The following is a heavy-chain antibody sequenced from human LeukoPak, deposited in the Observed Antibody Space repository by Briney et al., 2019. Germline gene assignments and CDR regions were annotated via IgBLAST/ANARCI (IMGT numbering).Heavy chain of an antibody. J-gene: IGHJ5*02. Sequence: ASVKVSCKVSGYTLTELSMHWVRQAPGKGLEWMGGFDPEDGEAIYAQKFQGRVTMTEDTSTDTAYMELSSLRSEDTAVYYCATTWELPQIWFDPWGQGTLVTVSS. V-gene: IGHV1-24*01. D-gene: IGHD1-26*01. CDR1: GYTLTELS. CDR2: FDPEDGEA. CDR3: ATTWELPQIWFDP.